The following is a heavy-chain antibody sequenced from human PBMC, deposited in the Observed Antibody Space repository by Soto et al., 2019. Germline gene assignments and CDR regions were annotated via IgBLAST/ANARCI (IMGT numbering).Heavy chain of an antibody. CDR2: ISYDGSNK. V-gene: IGHV3-30-3*01. CDR1: GFTFSSYA. J-gene: IGHJ5*02. CDR3: ARERNSQLGAAAGFDP. D-gene: IGHD6-13*01. Sequence: QVQLVESGGGVVQPGRSLRLSCAASGFTFSSYAMHWVRQAPGKGLEWVAVISYDGSNKYYADSVKGRFTISRDNSKNTLYLQMNSLRAEDTAVYYCARERNSQLGAAAGFDPWGQGTLVTVSS.